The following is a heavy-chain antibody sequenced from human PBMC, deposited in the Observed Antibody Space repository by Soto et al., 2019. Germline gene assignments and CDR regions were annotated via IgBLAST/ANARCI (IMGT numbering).Heavy chain of an antibody. V-gene: IGHV3-30*18. CDR1: GFTFSSYA. Sequence: VQLLESGGILVHPGGSLRLSCAASGFTFSSYAMTWVRQAPGKGLEWVAVISYDGSDKYYSESVRGRFTISRDNSKNTLYLQMNTLRVEDTAVYYCAKDRGKYGSGSFELWGQGTVVTVPS. J-gene: IGHJ5*02. CDR3: AKDRGKYGSGSFEL. D-gene: IGHD3-10*01. CDR2: ISYDGSDK.